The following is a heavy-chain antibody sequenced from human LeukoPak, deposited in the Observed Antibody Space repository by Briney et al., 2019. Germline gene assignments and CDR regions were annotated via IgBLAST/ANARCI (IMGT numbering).Heavy chain of an antibody. Sequence: ASVKVSCKASGYTFTSYDINWVRQAPGQGLEWMGIINPSGDSTSSAQTFQGRVTMTRDMSTSTVYMALSSLRTEDTAVYYCARGRHSYESSDYYYEGDAFDIWGQGTMVTVSS. D-gene: IGHD3-22*01. CDR3: ARGRHSYESSDYYYEGDAFDI. CDR2: INPSGDST. J-gene: IGHJ3*02. CDR1: GYTFTSYD. V-gene: IGHV1-46*01.